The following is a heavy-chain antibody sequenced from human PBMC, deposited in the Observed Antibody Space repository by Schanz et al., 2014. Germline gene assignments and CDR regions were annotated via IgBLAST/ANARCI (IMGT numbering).Heavy chain of an antibody. D-gene: IGHD6-13*01. CDR2: ISFDGRNT. J-gene: IGHJ4*02. CDR1: GITLSGYG. V-gene: IGHV3-30*18. CDR3: AKEKEEVAADGSFLDY. Sequence: QVPLVESGGGVVQPGRSLRLSCAASGITLSGYGLHWVRQAPGKGLEWVGFISFDGRNTGYAHSVKDRFTISRDNSKNTVNLQMNSLRAEDTAVYYCAKEKEEVAADGSFLDYWGQGTLVTVSS.